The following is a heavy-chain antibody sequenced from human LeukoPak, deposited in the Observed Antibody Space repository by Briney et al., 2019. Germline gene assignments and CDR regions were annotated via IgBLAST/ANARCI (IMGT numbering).Heavy chain of an antibody. CDR3: ARDLWAQQEGDGFDI. CDR1: GFTFTKYW. CDR2: INQDESVK. Sequence: GGSLRLSCAASGFTFTKYWMSWVRQAPGKRLECVASINQDESVKRYVDSAKGRFTISRDNTQNSVYLEMNSLTAEDTALYYCARDLWAQQEGDGFDIWGQGAMVTVSS. V-gene: IGHV3-7*03. D-gene: IGHD6-13*01. J-gene: IGHJ3*02.